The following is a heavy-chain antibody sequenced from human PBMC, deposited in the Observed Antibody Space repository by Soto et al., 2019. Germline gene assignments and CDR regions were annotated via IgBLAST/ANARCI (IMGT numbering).Heavy chain of an antibody. CDR1: GFTFSSYG. V-gene: IGHV3-30*18. D-gene: IGHD3-22*01. CDR2: ISYDGSNK. Sequence: QVQLVESGGGVVQPGRSLRLSCAASGFTFSSYGMHWVRQAPGKGLEWVAVISYDGSNKYYADSVKGRFTISRDNSKNTLYLQMNSLEAEDTAVYYCAKEGYYYDSSGYYKDDFDYWGQGTLVTVSS. CDR3: AKEGYYYDSSGYYKDDFDY. J-gene: IGHJ4*02.